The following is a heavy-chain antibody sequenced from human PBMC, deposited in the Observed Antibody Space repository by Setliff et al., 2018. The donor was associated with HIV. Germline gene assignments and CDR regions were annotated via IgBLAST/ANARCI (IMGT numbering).Heavy chain of an antibody. CDR3: ARGVVDYDFWSGSGDYYYMDV. J-gene: IGHJ6*03. CDR2: IYFNGKT. Sequence: LSLTCTVSGGLITNDGYYWTWIRQHPEKGLEWIGYIYFNGKTYYNPSLGGRATMSVGTSKNQFSLKMSSVTAADTAVYYCARGVVDYDFWSGSGDYYYMDVWGKGTTVTVSS. V-gene: IGHV4-31*03. D-gene: IGHD3-3*01. CDR1: GGLITNDGYY.